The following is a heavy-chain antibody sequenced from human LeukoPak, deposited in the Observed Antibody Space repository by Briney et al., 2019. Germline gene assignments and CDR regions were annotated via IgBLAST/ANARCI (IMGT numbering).Heavy chain of an antibody. CDR1: GFTFSSYG. CDR3: AKDFTILYYDILTGFTPDY. D-gene: IGHD3-9*01. CDR2: ISGSGGST. Sequence: GGSLRLSCAASGFTFSSYGMSWVRQAPGKGLEWVSAISGSGGSTYYADSVKGRFTISRDNSKNTLYLQMNSLRAEDTAVYYCAKDFTILYYDILTGFTPDYWGQGTLVTVSS. V-gene: IGHV3-23*01. J-gene: IGHJ4*02.